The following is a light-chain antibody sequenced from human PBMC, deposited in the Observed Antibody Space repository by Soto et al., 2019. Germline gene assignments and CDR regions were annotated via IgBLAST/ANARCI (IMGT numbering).Light chain of an antibody. CDR3: QRRSNWPLT. CDR1: QSVGSF. J-gene: IGKJ4*01. V-gene: IGKV3-11*01. Sequence: EIVLTQSPATLSLSAGERATLSCRASQSVGSFLAWYQQKPGQAPRVVIYDASNRVPGIPARFSGSGSETDFSLTISSLEPEDFAVYYCQRRSNWPLTFGGGTKVEIK. CDR2: DAS.